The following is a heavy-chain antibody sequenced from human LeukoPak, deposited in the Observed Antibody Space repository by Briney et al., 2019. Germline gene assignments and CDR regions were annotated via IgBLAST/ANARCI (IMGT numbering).Heavy chain of an antibody. J-gene: IGHJ4*02. CDR2: INHSGST. D-gene: IGHD3-10*01. CDR3: ARGAWEGYGSGSYGWYYFDY. V-gene: IGHV4-34*01. CDR1: GGSFSGYY. Sequence: PSETLSLTCAVYGGSFSGYYWSWIRQPPGKGLERIGEINHSGSTNYNPSLKSRVTISVDTSKNQFSLKLSSVTAADTAVYYCARGAWEGYGSGSYGWYYFDYWGQGTLVTVSS.